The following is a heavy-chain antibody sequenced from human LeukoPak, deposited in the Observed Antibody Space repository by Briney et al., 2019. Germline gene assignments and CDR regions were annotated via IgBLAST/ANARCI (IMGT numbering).Heavy chain of an antibody. D-gene: IGHD2-2*01. CDR2: IYYSGST. Sequence: KPSETLSLTCAVYGGSFSGYYWSWLRQPPGKGLEWVGYIYYSGSTNYNPSLKSRVTISVDTSKNQFSLKLSSVTAADTAVYYCARAAARGYCSSTSCHGEIDYWGQGTLVTVSS. CDR3: ARAAARGYCSSTSCHGEIDY. J-gene: IGHJ4*02. CDR1: GGSFSGYY. V-gene: IGHV4-59*01.